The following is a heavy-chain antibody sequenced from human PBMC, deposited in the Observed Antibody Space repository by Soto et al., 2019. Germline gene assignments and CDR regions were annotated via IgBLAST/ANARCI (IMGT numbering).Heavy chain of an antibody. V-gene: IGHV4-39*01. Sequence: PSETLSVTYTVSGGSISSSSYYWGCIRQPPGKGLEWIGSIYYSGSTYYNPSLKSRVTISVDTSKNQFSLKLSSVTAADTAVYYCARLKPTGYCSSTSCRYPHYFDYWGQGTLVTVSS. CDR3: ARLKPTGYCSSTSCRYPHYFDY. D-gene: IGHD2-2*01. CDR1: GGSISSSSYY. CDR2: IYYSGST. J-gene: IGHJ4*02.